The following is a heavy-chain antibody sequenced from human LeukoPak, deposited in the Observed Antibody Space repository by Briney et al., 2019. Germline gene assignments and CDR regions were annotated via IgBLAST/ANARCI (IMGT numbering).Heavy chain of an antibody. V-gene: IGHV3-7*01. J-gene: IGHJ4*02. CDR1: GFTFTTYW. CDR2: IKQDGTEK. Sequence: GESLRLSCAASGFTFTTYWMSWVRQPPGKGLEWVANIKQDGTEKYYVDSVKGRFTISRDNAKNSLYLQMNRLRVEDTAIYYCAKVAHYYYGSESYYFFEHWGQGTPVTASS. CDR3: AKVAHYYYGSESYYFFEH. D-gene: IGHD3-10*01.